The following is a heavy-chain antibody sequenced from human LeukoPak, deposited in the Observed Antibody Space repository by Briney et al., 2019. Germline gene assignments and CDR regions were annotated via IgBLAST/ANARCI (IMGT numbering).Heavy chain of an antibody. CDR2: ISWNSGNI. V-gene: IGHV3-9*01. J-gene: IGHJ4*02. CDR1: GFTFDDYA. Sequence: PGGFLRLSCAASGFTFDDYAMHWVRQAPGKGLEWVSGISWNSGNIGYADSVKGRFTISRDNSKNTLYLQMNSLRAEDTAVYYCARDQVVVAAFDYWGQGTLVTVSS. D-gene: IGHD2-15*01. CDR3: ARDQVVVAAFDY.